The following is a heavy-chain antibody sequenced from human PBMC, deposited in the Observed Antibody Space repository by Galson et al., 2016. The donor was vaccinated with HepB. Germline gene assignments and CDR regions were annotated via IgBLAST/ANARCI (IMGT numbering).Heavy chain of an antibody. D-gene: IGHD2-8*02. J-gene: IGHJ6*02. CDR2: VWYDGTTK. CDR1: GFSFRNYG. CDR3: AKDGTGGGDGMDV. Sequence: SLRLSCATSGFSFRNYGMHWVRQAPGKGLEWVALVWYDGTTKNHADSVKGRLTISRDNAMNTNYLQMTSLREEDTAVYYCAKDGTGGGDGMDVWGQGTTVTVSS. V-gene: IGHV3-33*06.